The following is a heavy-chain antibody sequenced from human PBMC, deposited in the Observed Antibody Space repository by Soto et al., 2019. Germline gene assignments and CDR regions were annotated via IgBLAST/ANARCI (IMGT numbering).Heavy chain of an antibody. J-gene: IGHJ5*02. CDR3: AKDLTRKRAYWLDX. Sequence: ASLKVSCNASGFSFTGYYIHWLRQAPGQGLEWMGWINANSGGTEYAQKFQGSVTLTRDTSIATAYLTLTSLTSDDTALYYCAKDLTRKRAYWLDXWGQGTQVTVSX. V-gene: IGHV1-2*02. D-gene: IGHD3-16*01. CDR1: GFSFTGYY. CDR2: INANSGGT.